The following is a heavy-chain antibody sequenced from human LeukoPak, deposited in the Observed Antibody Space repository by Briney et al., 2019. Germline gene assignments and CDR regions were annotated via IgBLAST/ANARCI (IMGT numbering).Heavy chain of an antibody. Sequence: GGSLRLSCAASGFTFDDYAMHWVRQAPGKGLEWVSGISWNSGSRGYADSVKGRFTISRDNAKNSLYLQMNSLRAEDTAVYYCAGEYGDYEYYYYYYMDVWGKGTTVTISS. CDR2: ISWNSGSR. D-gene: IGHD4-17*01. CDR3: AGEYGDYEYYYYYYMDV. J-gene: IGHJ6*03. V-gene: IGHV3-9*01. CDR1: GFTFDDYA.